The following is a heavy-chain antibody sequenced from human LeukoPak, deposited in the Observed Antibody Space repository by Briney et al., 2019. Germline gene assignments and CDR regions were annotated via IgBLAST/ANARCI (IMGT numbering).Heavy chain of an antibody. V-gene: IGHV4-34*01. CDR1: GGSFSRYY. Sequence: PSETLSLSCAAYGGSFSRYYWSWIRQSPGKGLEWIAEIDHRGDTNYNPSVKSRVTISVDTSKNQFSLKVRSLSAADTAVYYCARGATISETGYFDFWGQGTRVTVSS. J-gene: IGHJ4*03. CDR3: ARGATISETGYFDF. CDR2: IDHRGDT. D-gene: IGHD5-24*01.